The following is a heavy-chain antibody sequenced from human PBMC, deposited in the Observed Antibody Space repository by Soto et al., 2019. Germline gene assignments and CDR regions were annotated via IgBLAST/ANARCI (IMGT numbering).Heavy chain of an antibody. CDR2: IDPSDSYT. CDR1: GYSFTSYW. Sequence: PGESLKISCKVSGYSFTSYWISGVRQMPGKGLEWMGRIDPSDSYTNYSPSFQGHVTISADKSISTAYLQWSSLKASDTAMYYCARVVPAAIDYYGMDVWGQGTTVTVSS. V-gene: IGHV5-10-1*01. J-gene: IGHJ6*02. D-gene: IGHD2-2*01. CDR3: ARVVPAAIDYYGMDV.